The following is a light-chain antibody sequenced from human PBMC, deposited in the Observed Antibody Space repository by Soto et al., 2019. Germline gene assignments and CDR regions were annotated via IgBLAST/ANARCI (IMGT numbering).Light chain of an antibody. V-gene: IGKV1-6*01. CDR1: QGIRND. J-gene: IGKJ4*01. CDR3: LQDYNYPLT. Sequence: AIQMTQSRSSLSASVGDRVTITCRASQGIRNDLGWYQQKPGKAPKLLIYAASSLQSGVLSRFSGSGSGTDFTLTISSLQPEDFATYYCLQDYNYPLTFGGGTKVDIK. CDR2: AAS.